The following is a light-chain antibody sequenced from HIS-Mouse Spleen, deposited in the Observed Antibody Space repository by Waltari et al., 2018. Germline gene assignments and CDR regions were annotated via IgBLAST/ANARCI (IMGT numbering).Light chain of an antibody. Sequence: DIQMTQSPYTLSASVGDRVTITCRASQSISSWLAWYQQKPGKVPKLLIYKASSLESGVPSRFSGSGSGTEFTLTISSLQPDDFATYYCQQYNSYTWTFGQGTKVEIK. CDR3: QQYNSYTWT. CDR1: QSISSW. V-gene: IGKV1-5*03. CDR2: KAS. J-gene: IGKJ1*01.